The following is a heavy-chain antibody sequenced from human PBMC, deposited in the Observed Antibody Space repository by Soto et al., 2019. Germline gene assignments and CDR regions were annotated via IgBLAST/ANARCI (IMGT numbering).Heavy chain of an antibody. CDR3: SLERQLNSPSDGFDI. J-gene: IGHJ3*02. Sequence: AXVXVSCKASCFNVXSLHWVRQAPGQGLEWIGRIKPNIGVTKYAQHFQGRVTLTRDPSITTAFMDLVSIHFEYTAVYYCSLERQLNSPSDGFDIWGQGTMGTVSS. CDR2: IKPNIGVT. CDR1: CFNVXS. D-gene: IGHD6-13*01. V-gene: IGHV1-2*02.